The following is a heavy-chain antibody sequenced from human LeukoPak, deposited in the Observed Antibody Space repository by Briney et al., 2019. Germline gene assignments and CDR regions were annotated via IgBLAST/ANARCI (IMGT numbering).Heavy chain of an antibody. D-gene: IGHD2-15*01. CDR2: ISGSGGST. J-gene: IGHJ4*02. CDR3: AKPPAYCSGGSCYFPVDY. CDR1: GFTFSSYA. Sequence: GSLRLSCAASGFTFSSYAMSWVRQAPGKGLEWVSGISGSGGSTYYADSVKGRFTISRDNSKNTLYLQMNSLRAEDTAVYYCAKPPAYCSGGSCYFPVDYWGQGTLVTVSS. V-gene: IGHV3-23*01.